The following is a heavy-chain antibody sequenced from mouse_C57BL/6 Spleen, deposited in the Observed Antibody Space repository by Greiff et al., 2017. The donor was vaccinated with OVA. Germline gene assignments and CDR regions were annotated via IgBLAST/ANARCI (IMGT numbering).Heavy chain of an antibody. V-gene: IGHV1-69*01. CDR3: ARRIYGSDAMDY. D-gene: IGHD1-1*01. CDR2: IDPSDSYT. J-gene: IGHJ4*01. Sequence: QVQLQQPGAELVMPGASVKLSCKASGYTFTSYWMHWVKQRPGQGLEWIGEIDPSDSYTNYNQKFKGKSTLTVDKSSSTAYMQLSSLTSEDSAVYYCARRIYGSDAMDYWGQGTSVTVSS. CDR1: GYTFTSYW.